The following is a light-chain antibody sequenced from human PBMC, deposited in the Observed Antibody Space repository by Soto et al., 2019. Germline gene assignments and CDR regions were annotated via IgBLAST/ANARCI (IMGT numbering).Light chain of an antibody. V-gene: IGKV3-20*01. J-gene: IGKJ1*01. CDR1: QTVGNNY. CDR3: QQYGNLPRT. CDR2: GAS. Sequence: EIVLTQSPGTLSLSPGDGATLSCRASQTVGNNYLAWYQQRPGQAPRLLIHGASSRATGIPDRFSGSGSGTEFTLTIGRLEPEDFAVYYCQQYGNLPRTFGQGTKVDI.